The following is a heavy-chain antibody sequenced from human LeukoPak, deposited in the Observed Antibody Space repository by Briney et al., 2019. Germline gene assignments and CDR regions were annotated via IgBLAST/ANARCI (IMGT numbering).Heavy chain of an antibody. D-gene: IGHD4-23*01. V-gene: IGHV3-23*01. CDR3: ARHTDYGGNSPFDY. CDR1: GFTFSSYA. Sequence: GGSLRLSCAASGFTFSSYAMSWVRQAPGKGLEWVSSIGGSGGSTYYADSVKGRFTISRDNAKNSLYLQMNSLRAEDTALYYCARHTDYGGNSPFDYWGQGTLVTVSS. J-gene: IGHJ4*02. CDR2: IGGSGGST.